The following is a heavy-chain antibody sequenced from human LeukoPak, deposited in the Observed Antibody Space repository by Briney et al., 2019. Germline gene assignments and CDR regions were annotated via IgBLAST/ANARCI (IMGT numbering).Heavy chain of an antibody. CDR3: ARQTSIAVAATFDY. V-gene: IGHV5-51*01. J-gene: IGHJ4*02. CDR1: GYSFTSYW. CDR2: IYPGDSDT. D-gene: IGHD6-19*01. Sequence: GESLKISCKGSGYSFTSYWIGWVLQMPGKGLEWMVIIYPGDSDTRYSPSFQGQVTISADKSISTAYLQWSSLKASDTAMYYCARQTSIAVAATFDYWGQGTLVTVSS.